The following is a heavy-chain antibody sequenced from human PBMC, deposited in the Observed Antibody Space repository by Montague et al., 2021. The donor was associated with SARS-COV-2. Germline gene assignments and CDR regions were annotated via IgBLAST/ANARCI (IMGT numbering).Heavy chain of an antibody. V-gene: IGHV4-31*03. D-gene: IGHD3-22*01. CDR2: IYYSGST. CDR3: ARVQGITMIVVVIGAFDI. J-gene: IGHJ3*02. CDR1: GGSISSGGYY. Sequence: TLSLTCTVSGGSISSGGYYWSWIRQHPGEGLEWIGYIYYSGSTYYNPSLESRVTISVDTSKNQFSLKLSSVTAADTAVYYCARVQGITMIVVVIGAFDIWGQGTMVTVSS.